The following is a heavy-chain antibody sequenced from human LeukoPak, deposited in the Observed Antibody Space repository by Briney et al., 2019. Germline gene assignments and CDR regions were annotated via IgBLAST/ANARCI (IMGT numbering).Heavy chain of an antibody. Sequence: PSETLSLTCTVSGGSISSGSYYWSWIRQPAGKGLEWIGRIYTSGSTNYNPSLKSRVTISVDTSKNQFSLKLSSVTAADTAVYYCAREEGLWSDSRFDYWGQGTLVTVSS. V-gene: IGHV4-61*02. CDR3: AREEGLWSDSRFDY. D-gene: IGHD3-3*01. CDR1: GGSISSGSYY. CDR2: IYTSGST. J-gene: IGHJ4*02.